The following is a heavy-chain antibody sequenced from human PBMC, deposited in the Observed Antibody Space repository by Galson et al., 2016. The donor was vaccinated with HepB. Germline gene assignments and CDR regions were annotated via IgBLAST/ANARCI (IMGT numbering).Heavy chain of an antibody. V-gene: IGHV1-8*01. CDR1: GYTFTSYD. CDR2: MNPNSGNT. J-gene: IGHJ4*02. D-gene: IGHD1-14*01. CDR3: ARAIRNQLLSEY. Sequence: SVKVSCKASGYTFTSYDVSWVRQAPGQGLEWMGWMNPNSGNTGYAQRLRGRIDMTSDASINTAYMELHSLRSEDTAVYYCARAIRNQLLSEYWGQGTLITVSS.